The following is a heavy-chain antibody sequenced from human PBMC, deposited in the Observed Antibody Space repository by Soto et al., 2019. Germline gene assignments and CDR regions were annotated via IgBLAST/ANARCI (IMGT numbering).Heavy chain of an antibody. D-gene: IGHD2-2*01. CDR1: GGSISSYY. J-gene: IGHJ4*02. Sequence: PSETLSLTCTVSGGSISSYYWSWIRQPPGKGLEWIGYIYYSGSTNYNPSLKSRVTISVDTSKNQFSLKLSSVTAADTAVYYCARGRAPEIQKGYCSSTSCYGEFDYWGQGTLVTVSS. CDR3: ARGRAPEIQKGYCSSTSCYGEFDY. V-gene: IGHV4-59*01. CDR2: IYYSGST.